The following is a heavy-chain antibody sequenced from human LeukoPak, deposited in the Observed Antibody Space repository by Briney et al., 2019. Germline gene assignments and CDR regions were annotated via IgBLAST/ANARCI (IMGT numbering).Heavy chain of an antibody. Sequence: GGSLRLSCAASGFTFSSYGMHWVRQATGKGLEWVAVIWYDGSKKYYADSVKGRFTISRDNSRNTLYLQMNSLRAEDTAVYYCAKTSGYRRFDPWGQGTLVTVSS. J-gene: IGHJ5*02. CDR1: GFTFSSYG. CDR3: AKTSGYRRFDP. D-gene: IGHD5-12*01. CDR2: IWYDGSKK. V-gene: IGHV3-33*06.